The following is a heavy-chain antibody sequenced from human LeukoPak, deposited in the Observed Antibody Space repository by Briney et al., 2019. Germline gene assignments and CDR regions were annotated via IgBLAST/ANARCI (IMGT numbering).Heavy chain of an antibody. V-gene: IGHV4-39*01. J-gene: IGHJ4*02. CDR2: IYYSGST. Sequence: KPSETLSLTCTVSGGSISSSSYYWGWIRQPPGKGLEWIGSIYYSGSTYYNPSLKSRVTISVDTSKNQFSLKLSSVTAADTAVYYCARQLRCCSSTSCYADKVDYWGQGTLVTVSS. CDR1: GGSISSSSYY. D-gene: IGHD2-2*01. CDR3: ARQLRCCSSTSCYADKVDY.